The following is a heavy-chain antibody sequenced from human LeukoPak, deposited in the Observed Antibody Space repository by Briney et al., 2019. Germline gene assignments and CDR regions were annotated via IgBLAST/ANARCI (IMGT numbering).Heavy chain of an antibody. D-gene: IGHD3-10*01. J-gene: IGHJ5*02. Sequence: SETLSLTCTVSGDSRSGYFWNWIRQPPGKGLEWLGYVHYTGTTSYNPSLESRVTISVDMSKNQFFLTLSSVTAADTAVYYCARAALDYYYGSGTYLNWFDPWGQGTLVTVSS. CDR3: ARAALDYYYGSGTYLNWFDP. CDR2: VHYTGTT. CDR1: GDSRSGYF. V-gene: IGHV4-59*01.